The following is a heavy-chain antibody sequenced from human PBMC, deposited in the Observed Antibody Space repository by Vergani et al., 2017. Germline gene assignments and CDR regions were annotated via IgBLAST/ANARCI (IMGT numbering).Heavy chain of an antibody. CDR1: GGSFSSGSYY. J-gene: IGHJ5*02. CDR3: ARDGFLSGWSKYNWFDP. V-gene: IGHV4-61*01. D-gene: IGHD6-19*01. CDR2: IYYSGST. Sequence: VQLQESCPGLVKPSETLSLTCTVSGGSFSSGSYYWSWIRQPPGKGLGWIGYIYYSGSTKYNPSLKSRVTISVDTSKNQFSLKLSSVTAADTAVYYCARDGFLSGWSKYNWFDPWGQGTLVTVSS.